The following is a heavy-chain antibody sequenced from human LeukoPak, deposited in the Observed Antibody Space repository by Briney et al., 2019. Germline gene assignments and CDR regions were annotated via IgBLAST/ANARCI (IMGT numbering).Heavy chain of an antibody. Sequence: GGSLRLSCAVSGFSVSSFGMSWVRQAPGKGLEWISAISLNGETTWYADSVKGRFTISRDNSKNTLYLQLTSLRAEDAAVYYCAQGFSSGWYPYWGQGSLVSVSS. J-gene: IGHJ4*02. CDR3: AQGFSSGWYPY. D-gene: IGHD6-19*01. CDR2: ISLNGETT. CDR1: GFSVSSFG. V-gene: IGHV3-23*01.